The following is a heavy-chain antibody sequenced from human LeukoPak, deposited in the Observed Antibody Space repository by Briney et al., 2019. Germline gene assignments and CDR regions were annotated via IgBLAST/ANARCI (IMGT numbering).Heavy chain of an antibody. CDR3: ARDRYGSGSSHFDY. V-gene: IGHV3-30*04. D-gene: IGHD3-10*01. Sequence: GGSLRLSCAASGFTVSSYAMHWVRQAPGKGLEWVAVISYDGSNKYYADSVKGRFTISRDNSKNTLYLQMNSLRAEDTAVYYCARDRYGSGSSHFDYWGQGTLVTVSS. CDR2: ISYDGSNK. J-gene: IGHJ4*02. CDR1: GFTVSSYA.